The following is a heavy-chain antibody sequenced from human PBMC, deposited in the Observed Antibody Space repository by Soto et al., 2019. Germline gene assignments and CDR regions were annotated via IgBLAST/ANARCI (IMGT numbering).Heavy chain of an antibody. CDR2: IRSKANSYAT. D-gene: IGHD6-13*01. CDR3: TSELAAAGSSLYYYYGMDV. J-gene: IGHJ6*02. V-gene: IGHV3-73*02. Sequence: EVQLVESGGGLVQPGGSLKLSCAASGFTFSGSAMHWVRQASGKGLEWVGRIRSKANSYATAYAASVKGRFTISRDDSKNTAYLQMNSLKTEDTAVYYCTSELAAAGSSLYYYYGMDVWGQGTTVTVSS. CDR1: GFTFSGSA.